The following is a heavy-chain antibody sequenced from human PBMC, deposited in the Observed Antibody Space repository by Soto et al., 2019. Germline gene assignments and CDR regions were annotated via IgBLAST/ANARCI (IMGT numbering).Heavy chain of an antibody. CDR3: ARDPGYSSGWPYFDY. J-gene: IGHJ4*02. D-gene: IGHD6-19*01. Sequence: SVKVSCKASGGTFSSYAISWVRQAPGQGLEWMGGIIPIFGTANYAQKFQGRVTITADESTSTDYMELSSLRSEDTAVYYCARDPGYSSGWPYFDYWGQGTLVTVSS. CDR1: GGTFSSYA. V-gene: IGHV1-69*13. CDR2: IIPIFGTA.